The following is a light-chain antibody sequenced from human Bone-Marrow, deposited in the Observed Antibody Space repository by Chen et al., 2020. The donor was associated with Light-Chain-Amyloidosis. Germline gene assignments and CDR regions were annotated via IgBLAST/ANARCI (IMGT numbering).Light chain of an antibody. CDR2: EDD. Sequence: NFMLTQPHSVSESPGKTVIISCTRSSGSIATNYVQWYQQRPGSSPTTVIYEDDQRPSGVPDRFSGSIDTSSDSASLNIAELKTEDEADCYSQSYQVSSQRVIGGGTKLSVL. CDR1: SGSIATNY. V-gene: IGLV6-57*01. CDR3: QSYQVSSQRV. J-gene: IGLJ3*02.